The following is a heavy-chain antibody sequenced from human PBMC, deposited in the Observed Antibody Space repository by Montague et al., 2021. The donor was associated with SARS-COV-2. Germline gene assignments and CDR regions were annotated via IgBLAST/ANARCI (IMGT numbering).Heavy chain of an antibody. Sequence: SETLSLTCAVYGGSFSGYYWSWIRQPPGKGLEWIGEINHIGSTKYNPSLKSRVSMSVDKSWNQFSLRLTSVTAADTAIYYCARRGSGGSALANWGQGTLVTVSS. CDR3: ARRGSGGSALAN. D-gene: IGHD3-16*01. J-gene: IGHJ1*01. CDR2: INHIGST. CDR1: GGSFSGYY. V-gene: IGHV4-34*01.